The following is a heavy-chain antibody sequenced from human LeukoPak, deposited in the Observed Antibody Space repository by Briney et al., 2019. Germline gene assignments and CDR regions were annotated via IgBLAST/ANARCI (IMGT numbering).Heavy chain of an antibody. CDR2: ISTSGGST. V-gene: IGHV3-23*01. J-gene: IGHJ4*02. Sequence: GGSLRLSCAAPGFTFSSYAMSWVRQAPGKGLEWVSIISTSGGSTYYADSVKGRFTISRDNSKNTLYLQMNSLRAEDTAVYYCAKSQGSYSYTFDYWGQGTLVTVSS. CDR1: GFTFSSYA. D-gene: IGHD3-16*02. CDR3: AKSQGSYSYTFDY.